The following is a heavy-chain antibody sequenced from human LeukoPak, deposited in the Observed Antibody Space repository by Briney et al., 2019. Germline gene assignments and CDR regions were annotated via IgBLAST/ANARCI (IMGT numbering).Heavy chain of an antibody. J-gene: IGHJ4*02. CDR1: GFTFSDSY. CDR3: ATGKRRYSN. D-gene: IGHD3-9*01. Sequence: GGSLRLSCAASGFTFSDSYMSWIRQAPGKGLEWLSYISSSGGSTYYAVSVKGRFTISGDNANNSLYLQMNSLRADDTAIYYCATGKRRYSNWGQGTLVTVSS. CDR2: ISSSGGST. V-gene: IGHV3-11*01.